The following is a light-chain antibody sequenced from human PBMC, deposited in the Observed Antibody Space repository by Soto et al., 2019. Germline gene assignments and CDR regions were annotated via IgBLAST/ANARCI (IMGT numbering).Light chain of an antibody. V-gene: IGKV1-5*01. J-gene: IGKJ1*01. CDR2: DAS. CDR3: QQYSSYPWT. Sequence: DIQMTQSPSTLSASVGDRVTITCRASQSISTWLAWYQQRPGKAPKLLVFDASSLESGVPPSFSGSGSGTEFTLTITSLQPDDFATYYCQQYSSYPWTFGQGTKV. CDR1: QSISTW.